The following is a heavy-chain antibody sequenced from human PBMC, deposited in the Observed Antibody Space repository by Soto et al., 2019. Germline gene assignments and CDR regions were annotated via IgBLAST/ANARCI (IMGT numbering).Heavy chain of an antibody. V-gene: IGHV4-34*01. CDR2: VSHSGYT. D-gene: IGHD4-17*01. Sequence: PSETLSLTCAVYGESFSDNHWSWIRQPPGKGLEWIGEVSHSGYTVYNPSLKSRVTISLGTSNNRFSLKLISATAADTAVYFCAKGGRLRSPFGLWGQGTLVTSPQ. CDR3: AKGGRLRSPFGL. CDR1: GESFSDNH. J-gene: IGHJ4*02.